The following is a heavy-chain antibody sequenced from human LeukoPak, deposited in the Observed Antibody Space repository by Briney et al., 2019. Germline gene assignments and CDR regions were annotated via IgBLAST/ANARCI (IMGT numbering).Heavy chain of an antibody. D-gene: IGHD2-2*01. CDR1: GGSISSYY. V-gene: IGHV4-4*07. J-gene: IGHJ6*03. Sequence: PSETLSLTCTVSGGSISSYYWSWIRQPAGKGLEWIGRIYTSGSTNYNPSLKSRVTMSVDTSKNQFSLKLSSVTAADTAVYYCARDTRNCSSTSCYYYYYYMDVWGKGTTVTVSS. CDR2: IYTSGST. CDR3: ARDTRNCSSTSCYYYYYYMDV.